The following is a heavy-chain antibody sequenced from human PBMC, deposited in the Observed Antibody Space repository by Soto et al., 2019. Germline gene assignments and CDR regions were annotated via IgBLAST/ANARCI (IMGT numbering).Heavy chain of an antibody. Sequence: SVEFSYKRSGDTFRRYIINWVRQAPGRGLEWMGWINPGNGNTKYSQQFEGRVIIDRDTSASTDYMELSSLRSEDTAVYYCARGGYFDSSNYLDYWGLGTLVTVSS. J-gene: IGHJ4*02. CDR3: ARGGYFDSSNYLDY. V-gene: IGHV1-3*01. D-gene: IGHD3-22*01. CDR2: INPGNGNT. CDR1: GDTFRRYI.